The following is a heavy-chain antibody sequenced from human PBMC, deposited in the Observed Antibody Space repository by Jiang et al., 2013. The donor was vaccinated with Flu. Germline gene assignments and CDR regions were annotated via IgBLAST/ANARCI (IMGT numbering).Heavy chain of an antibody. Sequence: KVSCKASGGTFSSYAISWVRQAPGQGLEWMGGIIPIFGTANYAQKFQGRVTITADESTSTAYMELSSLRSEDTAVYYCARVGEERIHPPDYWGQGTLVTVSS. CDR2: IIPIFGTA. CDR3: ARVGEERIHPPDY. CDR1: GGTFSSYA. V-gene: IGHV1-69*01. J-gene: IGHJ4*02. D-gene: IGHD3-10*01.